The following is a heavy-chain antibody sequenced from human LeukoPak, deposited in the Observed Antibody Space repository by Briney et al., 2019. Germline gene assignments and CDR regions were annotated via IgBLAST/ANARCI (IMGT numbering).Heavy chain of an antibody. Sequence: SVKVSCKASGGTFSSYAISWVRQAPGQGLEWMGRIIPILGIANYAQKFQGRVTITADKSTSTAYMELSSLRSEDTAVYYCARDSPTMIASYWGQGTLVPVSS. CDR1: GGTFSSYA. CDR2: IIPILGIA. CDR3: ARDSPTMIASY. D-gene: IGHD3-22*01. J-gene: IGHJ4*02. V-gene: IGHV1-69*04.